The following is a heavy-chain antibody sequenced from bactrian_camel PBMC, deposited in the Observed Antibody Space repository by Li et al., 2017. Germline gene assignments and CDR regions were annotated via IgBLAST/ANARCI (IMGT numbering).Heavy chain of an antibody. D-gene: IGHD2*01. J-gene: IGHJ4*01. CDR2: INNDGART. Sequence: DVQLVESGGGLVQPGGSLRLSCAASGFTFSSYAMNWVRQAPGKGLEWVSFINNDGARTYYADSVKGRFTISRGNAKNTLYLQLNSLKTEDTAMYYCTYNVMAVIVPGVFGQGTQVTVS. CDR1: GFTFSSYA. V-gene: IGHV3S31*01.